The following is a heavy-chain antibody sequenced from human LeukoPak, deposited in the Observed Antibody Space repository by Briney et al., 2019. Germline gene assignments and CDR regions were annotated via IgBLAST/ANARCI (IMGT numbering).Heavy chain of an antibody. J-gene: IGHJ4*02. Sequence: SETRSLTCTVSGGSISTYYWTWIRQPPGKGLEWIGFIYYSGSTNYNPSLKSRVTMSVDTSKTQSSLRLNSVTAADTAVYSCARRLAVTGRYYFDYWGQGTLVTVSS. CDR1: GGSISTYY. CDR2: IYYSGST. D-gene: IGHD6-13*01. CDR3: ARRLAVTGRYYFDY. V-gene: IGHV4-59*01.